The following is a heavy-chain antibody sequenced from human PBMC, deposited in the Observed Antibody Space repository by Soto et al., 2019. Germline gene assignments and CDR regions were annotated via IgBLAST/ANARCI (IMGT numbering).Heavy chain of an antibody. CDR2: IWYDGSNK. D-gene: IGHD2-15*01. Sequence: QVQLVESGGGVVQRGRSLRLSCAASGFVFRNYGMHWVRQAPGKGLEWVAVIWYDGSNKYYTDSVKGRFTISRDNYKDTLYLQMDSLRAEDTAVYYCARENIGSFDYWGQGTPVTVSS. CDR1: GFVFRNYG. CDR3: ARENIGSFDY. J-gene: IGHJ4*02. V-gene: IGHV3-33*01.